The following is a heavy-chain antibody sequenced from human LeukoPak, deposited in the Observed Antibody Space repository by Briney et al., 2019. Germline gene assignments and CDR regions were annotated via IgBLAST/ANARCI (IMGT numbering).Heavy chain of an antibody. CDR2: IYHSGST. Sequence: KSSETLSLTCTVSGGSISSYYWNWIRQPPGKGLEWIGNIYHSGSTYYNPSLKSRVTISVDTSKNQFSLKLSSVTAADTAVYYCASTCSGGSCYKTAHWFDPWGQGTLVTVSS. J-gene: IGHJ5*02. CDR3: ASTCSGGSCYKTAHWFDP. CDR1: GGSISSYY. V-gene: IGHV4-59*08. D-gene: IGHD2-15*01.